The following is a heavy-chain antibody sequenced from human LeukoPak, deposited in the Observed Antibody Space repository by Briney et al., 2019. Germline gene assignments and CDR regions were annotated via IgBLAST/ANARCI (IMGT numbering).Heavy chain of an antibody. D-gene: IGHD3-3*01. CDR1: GGSITSGDYY. J-gene: IGHJ3*02. CDR2: IFYSGST. CDR3: ARDEKTYYDFWSGNIPGAFDI. Sequence: PSQTLSLTSTVSGGSITSGDYYCNWIRHPPGKGLEWIAYIFYSGSTYYNPSLKSRVTISVDTSKNQFSLKLSSVTAADTAVYYCARDEKTYYDFWSGNIPGAFDIWGQGTMVTVSS. V-gene: IGHV4-30-4*08.